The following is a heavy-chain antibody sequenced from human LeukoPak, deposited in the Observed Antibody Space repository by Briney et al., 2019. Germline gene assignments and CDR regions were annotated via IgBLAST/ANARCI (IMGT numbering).Heavy chain of an antibody. V-gene: IGHV3-20*04. J-gene: IGHJ6*03. CDR3: AREKLRDDYYYMDV. D-gene: IGHD4-23*01. Sequence: GGSLRLSCAASGFTFDDYGMSWVRQAPGKGLEWVSGINWNGGSTGYADSVKGRFTISRDNAKNSLYLQMNSLRAEDTAVYYCAREKLRDDYYYMDVWGKGTTVTISS. CDR2: INWNGGST. CDR1: GFTFDDYG.